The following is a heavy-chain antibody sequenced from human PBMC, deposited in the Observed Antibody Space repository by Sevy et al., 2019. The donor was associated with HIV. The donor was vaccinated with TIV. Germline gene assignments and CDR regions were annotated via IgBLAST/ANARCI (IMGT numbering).Heavy chain of an antibody. V-gene: IGHV3-23*01. CDR2: ISGSGGST. Sequence: GGSLRLSCAASGFTFSSYAMSWVRQAPGKGLEWVSAISGSGGSTYYADSVKGRFTISRDNSKNTLYLQMNSLRAEDTAVYYCAKGSYIAAARQSLYFDYWGQGTLVTVSS. J-gene: IGHJ4*02. D-gene: IGHD6-13*01. CDR1: GFTFSSYA. CDR3: AKGSYIAAARQSLYFDY.